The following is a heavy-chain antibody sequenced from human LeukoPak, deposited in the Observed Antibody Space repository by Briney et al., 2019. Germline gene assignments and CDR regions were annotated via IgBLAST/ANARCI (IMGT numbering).Heavy chain of an antibody. D-gene: IGHD4-17*01. CDR3: ARDDPPTTVVTQYGMDV. CDR1: GYTFTGYY. V-gene: IGHV1-2*02. CDR2: INPNSGGT. J-gene: IGHJ6*02. Sequence: ASVKVSCKASGYTFTGYYMHWVRQAPGQGLEWMGWINPNSGGTNYAQKFQGRVTMTRDTSISTAYMELSRLRSDDTAVYYRARDDPPTTVVTQYGMDVWGQGTTVTVSS.